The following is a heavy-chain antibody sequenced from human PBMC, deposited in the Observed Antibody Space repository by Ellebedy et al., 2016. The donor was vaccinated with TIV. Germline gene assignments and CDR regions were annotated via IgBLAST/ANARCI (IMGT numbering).Heavy chain of an antibody. Sequence: SETLSLTXTVSGVSLSSLYWWGWVRQPPGKGLEWIAETFHSGDTKYNPSLKSRVSISVDTSQTSFSLKLTSVTAADTAVYYCTRGVGAADYWGQGTLVTVSS. CDR3: TRGVGAADY. D-gene: IGHD1-26*01. J-gene: IGHJ4*02. V-gene: IGHV4-4*02. CDR2: TFHSGDT. CDR1: GVSLSSLYW.